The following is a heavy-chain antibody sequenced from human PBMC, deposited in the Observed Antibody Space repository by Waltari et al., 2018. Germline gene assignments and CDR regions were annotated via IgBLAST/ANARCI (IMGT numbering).Heavy chain of an antibody. CDR3: ARGGGDYGTFDS. V-gene: IGHV1-2*06. CDR1: GYTFTDDY. CDR2: MDPTTGGA. D-gene: IGHD4-17*01. J-gene: IGHJ4*02. Sequence: VQLVQSGAEVKKPGASVKVSCQASGYTFTDDYMSWVRQAPGQGLEWMGRMDPTTGGASSAQKFQGRVTMTRDTSISTLYMELSSLKSDDTAVYYCARGGGDYGTFDSWGQGTLVTVSS.